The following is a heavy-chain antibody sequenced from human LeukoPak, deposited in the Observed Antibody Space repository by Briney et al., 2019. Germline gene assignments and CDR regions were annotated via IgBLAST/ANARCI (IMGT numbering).Heavy chain of an antibody. V-gene: IGHV3-7*03. J-gene: IGHJ4*02. D-gene: IGHD6-19*01. Sequence: PGGSLRLSCTVSGFNFNTYSMNWVRQAPGKGLEWVANIKQDGSEKYYVDSVKGRFTISRDNSKNTLYLQVNSLRAEDTAVYYCAKDTQWLALPGVANYYFDYWGQGTLVTVSS. CDR2: IKQDGSEK. CDR3: AKDTQWLALPGVANYYFDY. CDR1: GFNFNTYS.